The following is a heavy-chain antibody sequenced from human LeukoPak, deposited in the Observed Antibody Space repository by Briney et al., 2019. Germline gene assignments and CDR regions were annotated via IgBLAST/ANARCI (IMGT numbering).Heavy chain of an antibody. CDR3: ASEYSSSWIGFFDY. D-gene: IGHD6-6*01. V-gene: IGHV3-7*01. CDR1: GFTFSSYW. J-gene: IGHJ4*02. Sequence: GGSLRHSCAASGFTFSSYWMSWVRQAPGKGLEWVANIKQDGSEKYYVDSVKGRFTISRDNAKNSLYLQMNSLRAEDTAVYYCASEYSSSWIGFFDYWGQGTLVTVSS. CDR2: IKQDGSEK.